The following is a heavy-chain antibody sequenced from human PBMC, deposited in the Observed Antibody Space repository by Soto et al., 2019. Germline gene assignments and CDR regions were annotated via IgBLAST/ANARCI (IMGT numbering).Heavy chain of an antibody. D-gene: IGHD3-3*01. CDR2: INSRGTYT. Sequence: QVQLVQSGGGLVEPGGSLRLSCAASGFKFPDYHMTWIRQAQGKGLEWISYINSRGTYTTYADSVRGRFIVSRDNAKNSLYLQMDSLTGEDTAVYYCACVAPTIFGAQFHQNLVDVWGQGNMVTVAS. CDR3: ACVAPTIFGAQFHQNLVDV. J-gene: IGHJ6*02. CDR1: GFKFPDYH. V-gene: IGHV3-11*06.